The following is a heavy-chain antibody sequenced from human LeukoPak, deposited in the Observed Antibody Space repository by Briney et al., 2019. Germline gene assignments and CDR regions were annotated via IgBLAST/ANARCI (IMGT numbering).Heavy chain of an antibody. V-gene: IGHV3-30*18. Sequence: PGGSLRLSCAASGFTFSSYGMHWVRQAPGKGLEWVAVISYDGSNKYYADSVMGRFTISRDNSKNTLYLQMNSLRAEDTAVYYCAKDRYCSGGSCSLPRPYYWGQGTLVTVSS. CDR1: GFTFSSYG. D-gene: IGHD2-15*01. CDR3: AKDRYCSGGSCSLPRPYY. J-gene: IGHJ4*02. CDR2: ISYDGSNK.